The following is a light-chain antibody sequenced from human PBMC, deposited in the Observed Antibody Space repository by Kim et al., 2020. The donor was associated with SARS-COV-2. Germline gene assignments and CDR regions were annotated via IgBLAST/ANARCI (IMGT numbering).Light chain of an antibody. V-gene: IGLV2-23*02. Sequence: GQSVTISATATSSDVGTYNLVSWYQQHPGKAPKLMIYEVSKRPSGVSNRFSGSKSGNTGSLTISGLQAEDEADYYCCSYAGSSTLVFGGGTKLTVL. CDR1: SSDVGTYNL. J-gene: IGLJ2*01. CDR2: EVS. CDR3: CSYAGSSTLV.